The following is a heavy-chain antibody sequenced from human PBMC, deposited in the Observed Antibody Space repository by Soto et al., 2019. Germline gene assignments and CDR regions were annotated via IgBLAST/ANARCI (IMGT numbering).Heavy chain of an antibody. CDR2: ISNDGSST. D-gene: IGHD3-22*01. Sequence: GGSLRLSCAASGFTFSKYAMTWVRQAPGKGLEWVSRISNDGSSTNYADSVKGRFTISRDNAKNTVYLQMNSLRAEDTAVYYCARDTYYYDSSDHFSADVFDSWGQGTMVTVSS. CDR1: GFTFSKYA. J-gene: IGHJ3*02. V-gene: IGHV3-74*01. CDR3: ARDTYYYDSSDHFSADVFDS.